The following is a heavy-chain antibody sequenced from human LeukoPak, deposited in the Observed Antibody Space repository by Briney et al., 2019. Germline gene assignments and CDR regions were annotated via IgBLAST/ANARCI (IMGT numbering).Heavy chain of an antibody. Sequence: PSETLSLTCTVSGGSISSYYWSWIRQPAGKGLEWIGRIYTSGSTNYNPSLKSRVTMSVDTSKNQFSLKLSSVTAADTAVYYCARINYDFWSGYYHPWGQGTLVTVSS. J-gene: IGHJ5*02. CDR2: IYTSGST. CDR3: ARINYDFWSGYYHP. V-gene: IGHV4-4*07. CDR1: GGSISSYY. D-gene: IGHD3-3*01.